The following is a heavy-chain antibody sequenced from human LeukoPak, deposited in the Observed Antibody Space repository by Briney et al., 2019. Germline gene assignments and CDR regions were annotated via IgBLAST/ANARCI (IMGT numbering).Heavy chain of an antibody. CDR1: GFTFSRYG. D-gene: IGHD6-19*01. CDR3: AKDISGWYGSFAFDI. CDR2: ISGSGGST. Sequence: GGSLRLSCAPSGFTFSRYGMHWVRQAPGKRLEWVSAISGSGGSTYYADSVKGRFTLSRDNSKNTLYLQMNSLRAEDTAVYYCAKDISGWYGSFAFDIWGQGTMVTVSS. J-gene: IGHJ3*02. V-gene: IGHV3-23*01.